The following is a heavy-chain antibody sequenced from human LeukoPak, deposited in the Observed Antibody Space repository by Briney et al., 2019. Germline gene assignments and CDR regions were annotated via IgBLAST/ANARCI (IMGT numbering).Heavy chain of an antibody. Sequence: GGSLRLSCAASGFTFSNAWMNWVRQAPGKGLEWSGRIKSKTDGGTTDYAAPVKGRFTISRDDSKNTLYLQMNSLKTEDTAVYYCSTTYYYDSSEGYWGQGTLVTVSS. CDR2: IKSKTDGGTT. CDR1: GFTFSNAW. D-gene: IGHD3-22*01. CDR3: STTYYYDSSEGY. V-gene: IGHV3-15*07. J-gene: IGHJ4*02.